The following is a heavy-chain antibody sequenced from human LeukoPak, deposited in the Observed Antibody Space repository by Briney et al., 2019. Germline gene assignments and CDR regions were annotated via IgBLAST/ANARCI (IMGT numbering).Heavy chain of an antibody. CDR2: ISGSGGST. CDR3: AKLMVRGVISDNWFDP. D-gene: IGHD3-10*01. CDR1: GFTFSSYA. V-gene: IGHV3-23*01. J-gene: IGHJ5*02. Sequence: AGGSLRPSCAASGFTFSSYAMSWVRQAPGKGLEWVSAISGSGGSTYYADSVKGRFTISRDNSKNTLYLQMNSLRAEDTAVYYCAKLMVRGVISDNWFDPWGQGTLVTVSS.